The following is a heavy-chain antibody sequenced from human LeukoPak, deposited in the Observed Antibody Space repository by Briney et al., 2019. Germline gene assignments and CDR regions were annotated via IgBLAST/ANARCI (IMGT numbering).Heavy chain of an antibody. CDR3: ARGAYGDYPGV. CDR2: IKQDGSEK. CDR1: GFTFSTHT. V-gene: IGHV3-7*05. Sequence: GGSLRLSCVASGFTFSTHTMNWVRQAPGKGLEWVANIKQDGSEKYYVDSVKGRFIISRDNDKNSLYLQINSLRAEDTAVYYSARGAYGDYPGVWGQGTTVTVSS. J-gene: IGHJ6*02. D-gene: IGHD4-17*01.